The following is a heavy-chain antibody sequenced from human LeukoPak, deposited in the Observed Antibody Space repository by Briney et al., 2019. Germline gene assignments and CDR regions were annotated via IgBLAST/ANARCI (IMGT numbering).Heavy chain of an antibody. CDR1: GGSFSGYY. D-gene: IGHD4-11*01. V-gene: IGHV4-59*01. Sequence: SETLSLTCAVYGGSFSGYYWSWIRQPPGKGLEWIGYIYYSGSTNYNPSLKSRVTISVDTSKNQFSLKLSSVTAADTAVYYCARRISNGFDYWGQGALVTVSS. CDR3: ARRISNGFDY. J-gene: IGHJ4*02. CDR2: IYYSGST.